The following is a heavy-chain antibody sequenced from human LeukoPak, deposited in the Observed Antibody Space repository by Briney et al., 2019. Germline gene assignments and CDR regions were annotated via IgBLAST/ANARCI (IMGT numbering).Heavy chain of an antibody. Sequence: SETLSLTCAVYGGSFSGYYWTWIPQPPGRGLEWIGEINHSGSTNYNPSLKSRVTISVDTSKSQFSLKLNSVTAADTAMYYCARGRDPYWGQGTLVTVSS. D-gene: IGHD5-24*01. J-gene: IGHJ4*02. CDR2: INHSGST. CDR1: GGSFSGYY. CDR3: ARGRDPY. V-gene: IGHV4-34*01.